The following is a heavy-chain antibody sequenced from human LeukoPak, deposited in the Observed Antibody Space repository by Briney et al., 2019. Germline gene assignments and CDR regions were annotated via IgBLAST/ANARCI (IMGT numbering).Heavy chain of an antibody. CDR2: FDPEDGET. CDR3: ATDWDFGSPPRHP. D-gene: IGHD3-3*01. V-gene: IGHV1-24*01. CDR1: GYTLTELS. Sequence: GASVKVSCKVSGYTLTELSMHWVRQAPGKGLEWMGGFDPEDGETIYAQRFQGRVTMTEDTSTDTAYMELSSLRSEDTAVYYCATDWDFGSPPRHPWGQGTLVTVSS. J-gene: IGHJ5*02.